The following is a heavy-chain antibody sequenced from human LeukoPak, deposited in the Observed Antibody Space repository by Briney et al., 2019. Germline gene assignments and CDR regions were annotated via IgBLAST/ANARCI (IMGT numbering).Heavy chain of an antibody. J-gene: IGHJ4*02. CDR3: ARDRDREMATIPYY. CDR1: GYTLTELS. D-gene: IGHD5-24*01. Sequence: ASVKVSCKVSGYTLTELSMHWVRQAPGQGLEWMGIINPSGGSTSYAQKFQGRVTMTRDTSTSTVYMGLSSLRSEDTAVYYCARDRDREMATIPYYWGQGTLVTVSS. V-gene: IGHV1-46*01. CDR2: INPSGGST.